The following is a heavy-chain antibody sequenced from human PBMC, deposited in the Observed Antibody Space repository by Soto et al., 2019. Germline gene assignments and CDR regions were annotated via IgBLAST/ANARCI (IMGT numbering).Heavy chain of an antibody. D-gene: IGHD3-10*01. Sequence: GGSLRLSCAASGFTFSSYSMNWVRQAPGKGLEWVSSISSSSSYIYYADSVKGRFTISRDNAKNSLYLQMNSLRAEDTAVYYCARDRGSGSYSFYYWGQGTLVTVSS. J-gene: IGHJ4*02. CDR1: GFTFSSYS. CDR2: ISSSSSYI. CDR3: ARDRGSGSYSFYY. V-gene: IGHV3-21*01.